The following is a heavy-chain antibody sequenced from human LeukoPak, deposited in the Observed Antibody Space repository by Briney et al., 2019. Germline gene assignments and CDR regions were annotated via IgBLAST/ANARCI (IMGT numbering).Heavy chain of an antibody. J-gene: IGHJ6*02. CDR3: ASPYPGIAAAGYSYYYGMDV. CDR1: GYTFTSYA. V-gene: IGHV1-3*01. CDR2: INAGNGDT. Sequence: ASVKVSCKASGYTFTSYAIHWVRQAPGQRLKWMGWINAGNGDTRYSQTFQGRLTITRDTSASTAYMELCGLRSEDTAVYYCASPYPGIAAAGYSYYYGMDVWGQGTTVTVSS. D-gene: IGHD6-13*01.